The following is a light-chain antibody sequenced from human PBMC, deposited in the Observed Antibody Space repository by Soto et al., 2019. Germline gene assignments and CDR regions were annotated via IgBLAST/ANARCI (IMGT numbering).Light chain of an antibody. CDR1: QSISAY. CDR2: APS. J-gene: IGKJ2*01. V-gene: IGKV1-39*01. Sequence: DIQMTQSPSSLSASVGDRITITCRASQSISAYLNWYQHKPWKAPKLLIFAPSTLQTGVPSRVSGSGSGTRFTLTIICLQPEDFATSYCQQTFISPYTFAHGTNLEI. CDR3: QQTFISPYT.